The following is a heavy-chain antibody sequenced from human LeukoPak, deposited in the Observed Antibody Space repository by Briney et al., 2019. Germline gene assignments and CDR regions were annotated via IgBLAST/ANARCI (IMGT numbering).Heavy chain of an antibody. CDR1: GGSISSSSYY. J-gene: IGHJ6*03. V-gene: IGHV4-39*01. CDR2: LYYSGST. CDR3: ARNLVAGSRYYYYMDV. Sequence: SETLSLTCTVSGGSISSSSYYWGWIRQPPGKGLEWIGSLYYSGSTYYNPSLKSRVTISVDTSKNQFSLKLSSVTAADTAVYYCARNLVAGSRYYYYMDVWGKGTTVTISS. D-gene: IGHD2-15*01.